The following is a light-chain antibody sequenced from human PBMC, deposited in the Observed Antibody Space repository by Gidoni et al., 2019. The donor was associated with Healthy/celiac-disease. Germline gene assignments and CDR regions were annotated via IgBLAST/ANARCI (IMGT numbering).Light chain of an antibody. CDR2: WAS. V-gene: IGKV4-1*01. Sequence: DIVMTQSPDSLAVSLGERATINCKSSQSVLYSSNNKNYLAWSQQKPGQPPKLLIYWASTRESGVPDRFSGSGSGTDFTLTISSLQAEDVAVYYCQQYYSTPFTFGGXTKVEIK. CDR3: QQYYSTPFT. CDR1: QSVLYSSNNKNY. J-gene: IGKJ4*01.